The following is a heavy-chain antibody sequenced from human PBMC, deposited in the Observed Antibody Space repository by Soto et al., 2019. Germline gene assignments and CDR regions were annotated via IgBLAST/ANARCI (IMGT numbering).Heavy chain of an antibody. D-gene: IGHD5-18*01. V-gene: IGHV1-3*01. CDR1: GYTFTSYA. Sequence: ASVKVSCKASGYTFTSYAMHWVRQAPGQRLEWMGWINAGNGNTKYSQKFQGRVTITRDTSASTAYMELSSLRSEDTAVYYCASERFGYSYGLYYYYGMDVWGQGTTVTVYS. CDR3: ASERFGYSYGLYYYYGMDV. J-gene: IGHJ6*02. CDR2: INAGNGNT.